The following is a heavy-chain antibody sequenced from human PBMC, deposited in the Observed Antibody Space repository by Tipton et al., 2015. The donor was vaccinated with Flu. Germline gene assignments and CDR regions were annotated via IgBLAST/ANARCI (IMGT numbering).Heavy chain of an antibody. Sequence: GLVKPSETLSLTCAVYGGSFSGYYWSWIRQPPGKGLEWIGEINHSGSTNYNPSLKSRVTISVDTSKNQFSLKLSSVTAADTAVYYCAMHNYYGSGSYLPLYYYYYMDVWGKGTTVTVSS. D-gene: IGHD3-10*01. CDR2: INHSGST. V-gene: IGHV4-34*01. J-gene: IGHJ6*03. CDR3: AMHNYYGSGSYLPLYYYYYMDV. CDR1: GGSFSGYY.